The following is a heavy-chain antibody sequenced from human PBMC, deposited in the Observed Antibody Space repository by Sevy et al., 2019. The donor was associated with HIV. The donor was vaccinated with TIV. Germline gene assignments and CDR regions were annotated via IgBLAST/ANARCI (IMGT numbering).Heavy chain of an antibody. J-gene: IGHJ4*02. D-gene: IGHD2-15*01. V-gene: IGHV3-23*01. CDR1: GFTFSSYP. CDR3: AKDLSVVVVAVNCGFDY. CDR2: ISGSGGST. Sequence: GGSLRLSCAASGFTFSSYPMSWVRQAPGKGLEWVSAISGSGGSTYYADSVKGRFTISIDNSKNTLYLQMNSLRAEDTAVYYCAKDLSVVVVAVNCGFDYWGQVTLVNVSS.